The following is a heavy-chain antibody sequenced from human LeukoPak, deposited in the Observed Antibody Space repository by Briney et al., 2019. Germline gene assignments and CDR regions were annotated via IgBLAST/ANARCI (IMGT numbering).Heavy chain of an antibody. J-gene: IGHJ3*02. D-gene: IGHD3-10*01. CDR1: GYTFTAYS. CDR2: INPNSGNT. Sequence: ASVKVSCKASGYTFTAYSMHWVRQAPGQGLEWMGWINPNSGNTDYAQKFQGRVTMTRNTSISTAYTELSSLRSEDTAVYYCALEGITMVRGVRTDDAFDIWGQGTMVTVSS. CDR3: ALEGITMVRGVRTDDAFDI. V-gene: IGHV1-8*02.